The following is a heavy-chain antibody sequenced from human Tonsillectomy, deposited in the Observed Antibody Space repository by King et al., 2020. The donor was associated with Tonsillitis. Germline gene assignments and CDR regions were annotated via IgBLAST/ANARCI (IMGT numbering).Heavy chain of an antibody. D-gene: IGHD5-12*01. V-gene: IGHV3-23*04. CDR2: ISGNGHST. CDR3: AKVPGYSAYDWDDAFDI. Sequence: VQLVESGGGLVQLGGSLRLSCAASGFTFSSYAMSWVRQAPGKGLEWVSTISGNGHSTYYADSVKGRFTISRDNSKSTLYLQMNSLRAEDTAVYYGAKVPGYSAYDWDDAFDIWGQGTMVTVSS. J-gene: IGHJ3*02. CDR1: GFTFSSYA.